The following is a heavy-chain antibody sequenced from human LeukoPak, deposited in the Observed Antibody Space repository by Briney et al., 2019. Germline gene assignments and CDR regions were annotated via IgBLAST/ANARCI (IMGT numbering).Heavy chain of an antibody. CDR3: ARAKRGYSYGEYYFDN. V-gene: IGHV1-2*04. D-gene: IGHD5-18*01. Sequence: ASVKVSCKASGYTFTGYYMHWVRQAPGQGLEWMGWINPNSGGTNYAQKFQGWVTMTRDTSISTAYMELSRLRSDDTAVYYCARAKRGYSYGEYYFDNWGQGTLVTVSS. CDR1: GYTFTGYY. J-gene: IGHJ4*02. CDR2: INPNSGGT.